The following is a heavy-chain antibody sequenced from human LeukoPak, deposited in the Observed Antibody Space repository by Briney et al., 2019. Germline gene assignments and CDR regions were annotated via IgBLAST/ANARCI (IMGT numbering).Heavy chain of an antibody. J-gene: IGHJ4*02. Sequence: TGRSLRLSCAASGFTFSSYAMHWVRQAPGKGLEWVAVISYDGSNKYYADSVKGRFTISRDNSKNTLYLQMNSLRAEDTAVYYCARGWAYYAAAFDYWGQGTLVTVSS. V-gene: IGHV3-30-3*01. CDR2: ISYDGSNK. D-gene: IGHD3-22*01. CDR3: ARGWAYYAAAFDY. CDR1: GFTFSSYA.